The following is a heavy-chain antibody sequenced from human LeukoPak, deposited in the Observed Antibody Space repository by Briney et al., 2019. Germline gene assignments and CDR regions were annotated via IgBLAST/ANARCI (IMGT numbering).Heavy chain of an antibody. J-gene: IGHJ3*02. V-gene: IGHV3-7*01. CDR1: GFTFSSYW. CDR3: ARNDDSGWHDAFDI. CDR2: IKQDGSEK. D-gene: IGHD6-19*01. Sequence: GGSLRLSCAASGFTFSSYWMSWVRQAPGKGLEWVANIKQDGSEKYYVDSAKGRFTISRDNAKNSLYLQMNSLRAEDTAVYYCARNDDSGWHDAFDIWGQGTMVTVSS.